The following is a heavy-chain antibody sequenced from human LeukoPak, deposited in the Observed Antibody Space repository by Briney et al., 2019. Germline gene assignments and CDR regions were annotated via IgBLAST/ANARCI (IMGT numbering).Heavy chain of an antibody. D-gene: IGHD3-3*01. J-gene: IGHJ6*02. CDR2: IKQDGSEK. CDR1: GFTFSSYW. V-gene: IGHV3-7*01. Sequence: GGSLRLSCAASGFTFSSYWMSWVRQAPGKGLEWVANIKQDGSEKYYVDSVKGRFTISRDNAKNSLYLQMNSLRAEDTAVYYCARDYDFWSGYYYYYYYGMDVWGQGTTVTVSS. CDR3: ARDYDFWSGYYYYYYYGMDV.